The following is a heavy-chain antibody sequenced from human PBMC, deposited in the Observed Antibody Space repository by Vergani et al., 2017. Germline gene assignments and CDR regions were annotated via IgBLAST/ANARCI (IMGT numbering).Heavy chain of an antibody. CDR3: ARFASDTAMVPYYFDY. J-gene: IGHJ4*02. CDR2: INPNSGGT. D-gene: IGHD5-18*01. CDR1: GGTFSSYA. V-gene: IGHV1-2*02. Sequence: QVQLVQSGAEVKKPGSSVKVSCKASGGTFSSYAISWVRQAPGQGLEWMGWINPNSGGTNYAQKFQGRVTMTRDTSISTAYMELSRLRSDDTAVYYCARFASDTAMVPYYFDYWGQGTLVTVSS.